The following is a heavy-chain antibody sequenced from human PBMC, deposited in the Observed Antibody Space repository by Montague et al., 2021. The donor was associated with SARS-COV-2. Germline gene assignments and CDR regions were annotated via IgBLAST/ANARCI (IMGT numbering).Heavy chain of an antibody. V-gene: IGHV4-39*01. Sequence: SETLSLTCTVSGGSVSSSPYYWGWIRQPPGRGLEWVGSISYSGRTXFXXXXKXRLTISVDSSENQFSLRLSSVTAADTAVYYCASSYYYGSGTYVYNYYMDVWGQGTMVTVSS. CDR3: ASSYYYGSGTYVYNYYMDV. D-gene: IGHD3-10*01. CDR1: GGSVSSSPYY. CDR2: ISYSGRT. J-gene: IGHJ6*03.